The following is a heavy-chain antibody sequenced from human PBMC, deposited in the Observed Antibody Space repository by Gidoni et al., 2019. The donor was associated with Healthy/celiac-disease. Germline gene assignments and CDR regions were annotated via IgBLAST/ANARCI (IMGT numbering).Heavy chain of an antibody. J-gene: IGHJ4*02. V-gene: IGHV3-33*01. Sequence: EWVAVIWYDGSNKYYADSVKGRFTISRDNSKNTLYLQMNSLRAEDTAVYYCARGQIGVTFDYWGQGTLVTVSS. CDR3: ARGQIGVTFDY. D-gene: IGHD2-21*02. CDR2: IWYDGSNK.